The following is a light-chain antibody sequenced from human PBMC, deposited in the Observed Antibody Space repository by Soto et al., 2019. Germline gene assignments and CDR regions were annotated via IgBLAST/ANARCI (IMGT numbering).Light chain of an antibody. Sequence: DVQMTQPPSSLPASVADRVTIICRASQSVSNYLHWYQQKPGKAPNLLIHDASSLQSGVPSRFSGSGSGTDFTLTISSLQREDFATYYCQQSYYNPTFGQGSKVDIK. V-gene: IGKV1-39*01. CDR3: QQSYYNPT. J-gene: IGKJ1*01. CDR1: QSVSNY. CDR2: DAS.